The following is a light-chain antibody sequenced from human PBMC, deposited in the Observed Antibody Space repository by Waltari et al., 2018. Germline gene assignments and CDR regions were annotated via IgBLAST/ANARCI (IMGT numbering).Light chain of an antibody. CDR2: QDT. CDR1: KLGDKY. V-gene: IGLV3-1*01. Sequence: SYELTQPPSVSVSPGQTASITCSGDKLGDKYACWYQQKPGQSPVLVIYQDTKRPSGIPDRFSGSNSGNTATLTISGTQAMDEADYYCQAWDSSTPYVFGPGTKVTVL. CDR3: QAWDSSTPYV. J-gene: IGLJ1*01.